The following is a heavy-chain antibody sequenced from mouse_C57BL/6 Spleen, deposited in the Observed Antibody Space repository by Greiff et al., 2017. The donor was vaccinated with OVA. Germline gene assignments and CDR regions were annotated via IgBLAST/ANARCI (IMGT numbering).Heavy chain of an antibody. D-gene: IGHD2-2*01. CDR2: IYPGSGST. CDR3: ARWTMVTTDFDY. J-gene: IGHJ2*01. CDR1: GYTFTSYW. V-gene: IGHV1-55*01. Sequence: QVQLKQPGAELVKPGASVKMSCKASGYTFTSYWITWVKQRPGQGLEWIGDIYPGSGSTNYNEKFKSKATLTVDTSSSTAYMQLSSLTSEDSAVYYCARWTMVTTDFDYWGQGTTLTVSS.